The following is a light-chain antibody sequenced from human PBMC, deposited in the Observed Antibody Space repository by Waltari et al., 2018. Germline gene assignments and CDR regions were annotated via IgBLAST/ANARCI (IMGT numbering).Light chain of an antibody. J-gene: IGKJ2*01. Sequence: DIQMTQSPSSLSAAVGDRVTITCQTTQDVTTSLSWFQQKPGKAPQLLIYDASTLQSGFPSRFSGSGSGTSFSFTITSLQPEDSATYYCQHYHTLPYTCGRGTKLQIK. V-gene: IGKV1-33*01. CDR1: QDVTTS. CDR3: QHYHTLPYT. CDR2: DAS.